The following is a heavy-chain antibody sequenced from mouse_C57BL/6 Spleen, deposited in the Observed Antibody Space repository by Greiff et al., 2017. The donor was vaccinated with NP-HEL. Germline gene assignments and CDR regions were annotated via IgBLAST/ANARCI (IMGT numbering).Heavy chain of an antibody. CDR3: ARGTPTARYWYFDV. D-gene: IGHD4-1*02. CDR1: GYTFTDYN. Sequence: EVQLQQSGPELVKPGASVKIPCKASGYTFTDYNMDWVKQSHGKSLEWIGDINPNNGGTIYNHKFKGKATLTVDKSSSTAYMELRSLTSEDTAVYYCARGTPTARYWYFDVWGTGTTVTVSS. CDR2: INPNNGGT. J-gene: IGHJ1*03. V-gene: IGHV1-18*01.